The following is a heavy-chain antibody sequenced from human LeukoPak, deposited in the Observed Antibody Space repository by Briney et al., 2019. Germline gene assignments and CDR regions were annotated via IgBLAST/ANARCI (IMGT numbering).Heavy chain of an antibody. D-gene: IGHD6-19*01. CDR3: TGGSGLYSPAY. V-gene: IGHV3-73*01. J-gene: IGHJ4*02. CDR1: GVTFTDSA. Sequence: GGSLRLSCAASGVTFTDSAMNWVRQASGKGLWWVGHIRSITNSYATAYAASVRCRFTISRDGSKNTSYWAMSSLKTQATATYHCTGGSGLYSPAYWGEGTLVTVSS. CDR2: IRSITNSYAT.